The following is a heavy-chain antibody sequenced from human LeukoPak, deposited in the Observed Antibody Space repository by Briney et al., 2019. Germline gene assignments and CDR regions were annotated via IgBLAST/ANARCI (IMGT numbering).Heavy chain of an antibody. D-gene: IGHD3-10*01. CDR2: ISYDGSNK. CDR1: GFTFGSYG. V-gene: IGHV3-30*18. J-gene: IGHJ4*02. Sequence: GGSLRLSCAASGFTFGSYGMHWVRQAPGKGLEWVAVISYDGSNKYYADSVKGRFTISRDNSKNTLYLQMNSLRAEDTAVYYCAKELLWFGEYPNGFDYWGQGTLVTVSS. CDR3: AKELLWFGEYPNGFDY.